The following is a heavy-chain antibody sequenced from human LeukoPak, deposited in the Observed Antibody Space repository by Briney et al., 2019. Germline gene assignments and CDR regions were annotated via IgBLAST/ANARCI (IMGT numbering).Heavy chain of an antibody. CDR1: GGTFSSYA. V-gene: IGHV1-8*02. CDR2: MNPNSGNT. CDR3: AGGRWIQLWLFDY. J-gene: IGHJ4*02. Sequence: ASVKVSCKASGGTFSSYAISWVRQATGQGLEWMGWMNPNSGNTGYAQKFQGRVTMTRNTSISTAYMELSSLRSEDTAVYYCAGGRWIQLWLFDYWGQGTLVTVSS. D-gene: IGHD5-18*01.